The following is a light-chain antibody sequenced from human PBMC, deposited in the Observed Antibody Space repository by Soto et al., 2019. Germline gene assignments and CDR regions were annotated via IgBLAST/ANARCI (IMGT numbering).Light chain of an antibody. Sequence: EIVLTQSPGTLSLSPGEGATLSCRASQSVSSSYLAWYQQKPGQAPRLLIYGASSRATGIPDRFSGGGSGTDFTLTISRLEPEDFAVYYCQQFSSYPLTFGGGTKVDIK. V-gene: IGKV3-20*01. CDR3: QQFSSYPLT. CDR1: QSVSSSY. CDR2: GAS. J-gene: IGKJ4*01.